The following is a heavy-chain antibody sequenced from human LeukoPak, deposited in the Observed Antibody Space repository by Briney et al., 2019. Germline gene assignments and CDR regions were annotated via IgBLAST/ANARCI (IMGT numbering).Heavy chain of an antibody. J-gene: IGHJ4*02. CDR2: ISSNGGST. CDR1: GFTFSSYA. D-gene: IGHD3-16*02. CDR3: ARDEGQETYVWGSYRYTGGNYFDY. V-gene: IGHV3-64*01. Sequence: GGSLRLSCAASGFTFSSYAMHWVRQAPGKGLEYVSAISSNGGSTYYANSVKGRFTISRDNSKNTLYLQMGSLRAEDMAVYYCARDEGQETYVWGSYRYTGGNYFDYWGQGTLVTVSS.